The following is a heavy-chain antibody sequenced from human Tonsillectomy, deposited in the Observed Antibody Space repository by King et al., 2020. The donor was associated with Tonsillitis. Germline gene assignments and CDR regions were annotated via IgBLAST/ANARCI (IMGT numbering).Heavy chain of an antibody. CDR3: ASLGSGSYPKEFDY. D-gene: IGHD1-26*01. CDR1: GFTFSSYW. CDR2: INSDGSST. J-gene: IGHJ4*01. V-gene: IGHV3-74*01. Sequence: VQLVESGGGLVQPGGSLRLSCAASGFTFSSYWMHWVRQAPGKGLVWVSRINSDGSSTSYADSVKGRFTISRDNAKNTLYLQMNSLRAEDTAVYYCASLGSGSYPKEFDYWGHGTLVTVSS.